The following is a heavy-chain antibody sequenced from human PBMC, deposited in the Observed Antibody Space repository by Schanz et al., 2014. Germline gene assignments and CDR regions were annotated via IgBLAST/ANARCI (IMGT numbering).Heavy chain of an antibody. V-gene: IGHV1-2*06. D-gene: IGHD3-3*01. CDR2: INPNSGGT. CDR3: ARESVSRTRLFDP. CDR1: GYTFTGHY. Sequence: QVQLVQSGAEVKKPGASVKVSCKASGYTFTGHYMHWVRQAPGQGLEWMGRINPNSGGTNYAQKFQGRVTMTKDTSINTVYMELSTLTSDDTAVYYCARESVSRTRLFDPWGQGTLVTVSS. J-gene: IGHJ5*02.